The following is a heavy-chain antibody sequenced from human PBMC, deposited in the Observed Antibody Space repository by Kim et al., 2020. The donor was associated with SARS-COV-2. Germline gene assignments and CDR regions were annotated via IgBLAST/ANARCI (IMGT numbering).Heavy chain of an antibody. Sequence: YEQKFQGRVTMTRNTSISTAYMELSSLRSEDTAVYYCARGSRYGDYVFDYWGQGTLVTVSS. V-gene: IGHV1-8*01. J-gene: IGHJ4*02. D-gene: IGHD4-17*01. CDR3: ARGSRYGDYVFDY.